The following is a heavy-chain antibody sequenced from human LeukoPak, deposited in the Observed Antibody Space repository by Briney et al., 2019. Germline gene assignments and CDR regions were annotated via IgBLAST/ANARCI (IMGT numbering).Heavy chain of an antibody. J-gene: IGHJ4*02. Sequence: GGSLRLSCAASGFTFSSYSMNWVRQAPGKGLEWVSAISGSGGSTYYADSVKGRFTISRDNYKNTLYMQMSSLRAEDTAVYYCAKEVEGYGYFDPQYFDYWGQGTLVTVSS. CDR2: ISGSGGST. CDR3: AKEVEGYGYFDPQYFDY. D-gene: IGHD3-9*01. CDR1: GFTFSSYS. V-gene: IGHV3-23*01.